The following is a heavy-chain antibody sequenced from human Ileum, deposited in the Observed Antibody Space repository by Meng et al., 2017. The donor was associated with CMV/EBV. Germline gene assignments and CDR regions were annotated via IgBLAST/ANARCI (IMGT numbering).Heavy chain of an antibody. J-gene: IGHJ6*02. D-gene: IGHD3-3*01. CDR3: AKCPSFGTESYFYYGMDV. CDR2: MSGIGGTT. Sequence: TVSSDGMSWVSQAPGKGLEWGSTMSGIGGTTYYEESVKGRVTTSRDKSRNTLYLQMNSVRPEDTAVYYCAKCPSFGTESYFYYGMDVWGQGTTVTVSS. V-gene: IGHV3-23*01. CDR1: TVSSDG.